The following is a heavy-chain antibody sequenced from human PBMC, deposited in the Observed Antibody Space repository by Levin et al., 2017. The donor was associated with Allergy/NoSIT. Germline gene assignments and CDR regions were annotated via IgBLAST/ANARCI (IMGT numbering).Heavy chain of an antibody. CDR2: INHSGST. V-gene: IGHV4-34*01. CDR1: GGSFSGYY. Sequence: GSLRLSCAVYGGSFSGYYWSWIRQPPGKGLEWIGEINHSGSTNYNPSLKSRVTISVDTSKNQFSLKLSSVTAADTAVYYCAREGIAARRRQFDYWGQGTLVTVSS. CDR3: AREGIAARRRQFDY. D-gene: IGHD6-6*01. J-gene: IGHJ4*02.